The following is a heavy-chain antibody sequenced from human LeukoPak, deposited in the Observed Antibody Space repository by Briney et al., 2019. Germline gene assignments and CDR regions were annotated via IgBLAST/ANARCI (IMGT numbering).Heavy chain of an antibody. CDR3: ARAGKGVFVFDY. V-gene: IGHV4-39*07. CDR2: IYYSGST. CDR1: GGSISSSSYY. J-gene: IGHJ4*02. Sequence: SETLSLTCIVSGGSISSSSYYWGWIRQPPGKGLEWIGSIYYSGSTYYNPSLKSRVTISVDTSKNQFSLKLSSVTAADTAVYYCARAGKGVFVFDYWGQGTLVTVSS.